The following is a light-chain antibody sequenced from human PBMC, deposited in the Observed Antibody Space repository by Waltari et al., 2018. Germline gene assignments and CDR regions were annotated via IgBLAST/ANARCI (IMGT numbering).Light chain of an antibody. V-gene: IGKV3-15*01. Sequence: EIVMTQSPATLSVSPGERATLSCRASQSVNSDLAWYQHKPGQAPRLLIFDASTRATGSPARCSGSGSGTEFTLIISRLQSEDFAIYYCQNYNKRPPWTFGQGTKVEIK. CDR2: DAS. CDR1: QSVNSD. CDR3: QNYNKRPPWT. J-gene: IGKJ1*01.